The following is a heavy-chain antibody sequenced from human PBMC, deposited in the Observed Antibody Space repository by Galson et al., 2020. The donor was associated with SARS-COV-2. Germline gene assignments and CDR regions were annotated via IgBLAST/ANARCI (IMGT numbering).Heavy chain of an antibody. J-gene: IGHJ6*03. CDR1: GFTFSSYS. CDR3: ARASRAYDVLSGDYGHYYYYMDV. V-gene: IGHV3-48*01. D-gene: IGHD3-3*01. Sequence: GGSLRLPCEASGFTFSSYSMNWVRQAPGKGLEWASYISSSTSTIYYAASVKARFTISRDNAKNSLYLQMNSLRAEATAVYYCARASRAYDVLSGDYGHYYYYMDVWGRGTAVTVAS. CDR2: ISSSTSTI.